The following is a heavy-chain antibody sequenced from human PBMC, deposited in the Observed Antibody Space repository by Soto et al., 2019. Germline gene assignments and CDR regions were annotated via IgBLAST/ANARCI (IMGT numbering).Heavy chain of an antibody. J-gene: IGHJ5*02. D-gene: IGHD4-17*01. Sequence: QVQLQQWGAGLLKPSETLSLTCAVYGGSFSGYYWSWIRQPPGKGLEWIGEINHSGSTNYNPSLKGRVTLSVDTSKNQFSLKLTSVTAADTAVYYCARGVDYGDYYWFDPWGQGTLVTVSS. CDR3: ARGVDYGDYYWFDP. CDR2: INHSGST. V-gene: IGHV4-34*01. CDR1: GGSFSGYY.